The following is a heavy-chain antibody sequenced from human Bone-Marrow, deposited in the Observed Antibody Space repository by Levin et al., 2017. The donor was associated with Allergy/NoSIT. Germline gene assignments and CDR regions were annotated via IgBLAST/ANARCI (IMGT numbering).Heavy chain of an antibody. V-gene: IGHV5-10-1*01. Sequence: KVSCEGSGYSFITYWVTWVRQVPGKGLEWLGEMDPRDSYTRYSPSFRGHVSMSVDRSINTAYLKWSTLKASDTAIYYCSVRPKTYGDYLDDYWGQGTLVTVSS. J-gene: IGHJ4*02. CDR3: SVRPKTYGDYLDDY. CDR2: MDPRDSYT. D-gene: IGHD4-17*01. CDR1: GYSFITYW.